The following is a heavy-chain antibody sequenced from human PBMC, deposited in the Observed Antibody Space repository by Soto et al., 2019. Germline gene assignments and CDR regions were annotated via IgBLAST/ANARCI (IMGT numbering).Heavy chain of an antibody. V-gene: IGHV1-18*01. CDR1: GYTLTSYG. Sequence: GASVKVSCKASGYTLTSYGISWVRQAPGQGLEWMGWISAYNGNTNYAQKLQGRVTMTTDTSTSTAYMELRSPRSDETAVYYFAAPDIVSTINAFDIWGQATMVTVSS. CDR3: AAPDIVSTINAFDI. J-gene: IGHJ3*02. CDR2: ISAYNGNT. D-gene: IGHD5-12*01.